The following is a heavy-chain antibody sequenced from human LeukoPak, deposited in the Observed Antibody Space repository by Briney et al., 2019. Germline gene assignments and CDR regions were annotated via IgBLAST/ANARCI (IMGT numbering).Heavy chain of an antibody. Sequence: GGSLRLSCAASGFTFTSYAMSWVRQAPGKGLEWVSAISGSGGSTYYADSVKGRFTISRENSKNTLYLQMNSLRAEDTAVNYCAKDPAAGMVSGFFDYSGQGNLVTASS. V-gene: IGHV3-23*01. CDR3: AKDPAAGMVSGFFDY. J-gene: IGHJ4*02. CDR1: GFTFTSYA. D-gene: IGHD6-13*01. CDR2: ISGSGGST.